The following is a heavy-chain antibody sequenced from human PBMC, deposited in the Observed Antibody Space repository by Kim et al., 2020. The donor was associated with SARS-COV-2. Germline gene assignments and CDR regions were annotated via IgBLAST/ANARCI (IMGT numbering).Heavy chain of an antibody. Sequence: YYTPSLKSRVTISVDTSKNQFSLKLSSVTAADTAVYYCARHVTFPDAFDIWGQGTMVTVSS. CDR3: ARHVTFPDAFDI. J-gene: IGHJ3*02. D-gene: IGHD3-16*01. V-gene: IGHV4-39*01.